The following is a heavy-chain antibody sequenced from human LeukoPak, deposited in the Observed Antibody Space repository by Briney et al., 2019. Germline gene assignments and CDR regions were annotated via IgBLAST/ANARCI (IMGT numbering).Heavy chain of an antibody. CDR1: GFTFTDYY. Sequence: TGGSLRLSCAASGFTFTDYYMTWIRQAPGKGLEWVSYISISGSTTYYADSVKGRFTISRDNAKNSLYLQMNSLRAEDTAVYYCTRDTGGSGSYPDYWGQGTLVTVSS. D-gene: IGHD1-26*01. V-gene: IGHV3-11*04. J-gene: IGHJ4*02. CDR3: TRDTGGSGSYPDY. CDR2: ISISGSTT.